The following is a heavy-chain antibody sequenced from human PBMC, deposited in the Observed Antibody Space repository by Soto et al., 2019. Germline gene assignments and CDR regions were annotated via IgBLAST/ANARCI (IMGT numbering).Heavy chain of an antibody. V-gene: IGHV4-39*01. CDR2: IYYSGST. D-gene: IGHD3-22*01. Sequence: QLQLQESGPGLVKPSETLSLTCTVSGGSISSSSYYWGWIRQPPGKGLEWIGSIYYSGSTYYNPSLKSRVTISVDTSKNQFSLKLSSVTAADTAVYYCARSYYYDSSGYYYFEYWGQGTLVTVSS. CDR1: GGSISSSSYY. J-gene: IGHJ4*02. CDR3: ARSYYYDSSGYYYFEY.